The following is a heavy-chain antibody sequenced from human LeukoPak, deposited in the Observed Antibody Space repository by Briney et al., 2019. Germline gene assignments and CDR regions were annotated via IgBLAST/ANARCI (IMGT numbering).Heavy chain of an antibody. D-gene: IGHD3-22*01. CDR1: GVSISSYY. CDR3: AREGQGYYDSSGYYHDAFDI. CDR2: IYYSGST. V-gene: IGHV4-59*01. Sequence: PSETLSLTCTVSGVSISSYYWSWIRQPPGKGLEWIGYIYYSGSTNYNPSLKSRVTISVDTSKNQFSLKLSSVTAADTAVYYCAREGQGYYDSSGYYHDAFDIWGQGTMVTVSS. J-gene: IGHJ3*02.